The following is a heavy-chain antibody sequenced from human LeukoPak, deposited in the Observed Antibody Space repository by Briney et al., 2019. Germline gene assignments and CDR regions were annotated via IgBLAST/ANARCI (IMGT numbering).Heavy chain of an antibody. Sequence: PGGSLRLSCAGSGFSVSNYYMNWVRQAPGKGLEWVSLIRDSGETFYADSVKGRFTISRDNSKNTVYLQMNRLRVEDTAVYFCARDRAVTQVWVEFDSWGQETLVTVSS. CDR3: ARDRAVTQVWVEFDS. CDR2: IRDSGET. V-gene: IGHV3-66*03. D-gene: IGHD3-16*01. CDR1: GFSVSNYY. J-gene: IGHJ5*01.